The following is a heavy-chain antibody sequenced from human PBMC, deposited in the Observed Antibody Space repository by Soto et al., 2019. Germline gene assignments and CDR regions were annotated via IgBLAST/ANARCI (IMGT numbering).Heavy chain of an antibody. D-gene: IGHD1-26*01. CDR1: GYSFTSYW. V-gene: IGHV5-51*01. J-gene: IGHJ6*02. Sequence: GESLKISCKGSGYSFTSYWIGWVRQMPGKGLEWMGIIYPGDSDTRYSPSFQGQVTISADKSIGTAYLQWSSLKASDTAMYYCARQGGLVGAPALSGYYYGMDVWGQGTTVTVSS. CDR3: ARQGGLVGAPALSGYYYGMDV. CDR2: IYPGDSDT.